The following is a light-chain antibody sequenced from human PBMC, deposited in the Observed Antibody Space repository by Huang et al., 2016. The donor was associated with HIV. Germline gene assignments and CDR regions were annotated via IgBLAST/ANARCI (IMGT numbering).Light chain of an antibody. J-gene: IGKJ4*01. Sequence: EIVMTQSPATLSVSPGQRVTLSCRANRSVSTNLAWYQQRHGQAPRLLIYGSSTRATGIPDRFSGSGSGTDFSLTISSLQSEDFALYYCHQYNNWLLSFGGGTRV. CDR2: GSS. V-gene: IGKV3-15*01. CDR3: HQYNNWLLS. CDR1: RSVSTN.